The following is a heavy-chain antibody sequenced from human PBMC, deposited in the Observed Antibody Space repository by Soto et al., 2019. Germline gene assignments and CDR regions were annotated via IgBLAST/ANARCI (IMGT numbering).Heavy chain of an antibody. CDR1: VFTFISSC. V-gene: IGHV3-74*01. CDR3: AHSDLKDITR. CDR2: ISSDGSTK. D-gene: IGHD1-20*01. Sequence: GGSXRLSCSSAVFTFISSCIHLFRQAPGKGLVWVSRISSDGSTKNYADSVKGRFTISRYNAENTLFLQMNSLRAEDKAVYYCAHSDLKDITRWGQGTLVNVYS. J-gene: IGHJ4*02.